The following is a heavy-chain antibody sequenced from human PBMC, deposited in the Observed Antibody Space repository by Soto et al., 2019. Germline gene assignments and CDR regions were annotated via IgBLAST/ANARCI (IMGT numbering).Heavy chain of an antibody. CDR3: AKDRGLVLSFYFDY. J-gene: IGHJ4*02. Sequence: DVQLVESGGGLVQPGRSLRLSCAASGFTFDDYAMHWVRQAPGTGLAWVSGISWNSGSIGYADSVKGRFTISRDNAKNSLYLQMNRLRAEDTALYYCAKDRGLVLSFYFDYWGQGTLVTVSS. CDR1: GFTFDDYA. CDR2: ISWNSGSI. V-gene: IGHV3-9*01. D-gene: IGHD6-19*01.